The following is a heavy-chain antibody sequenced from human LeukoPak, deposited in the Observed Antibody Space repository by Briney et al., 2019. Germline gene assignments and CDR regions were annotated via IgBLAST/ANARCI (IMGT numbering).Heavy chain of an antibody. D-gene: IGHD3-22*01. Sequence: GASVKVSCKVSGYTFTELSMHWVRQAPGKGLEWMGGRDPEEGATIYPQKFQGRVTLTEDTSTDTAYMDLSSLTSDDTAVYYCATDLNIGGYYYQSFWGQGTLVSVSS. CDR3: ATDLNIGGYYYQSF. V-gene: IGHV1-24*01. J-gene: IGHJ4*02. CDR2: RDPEEGAT. CDR1: GYTFTELS.